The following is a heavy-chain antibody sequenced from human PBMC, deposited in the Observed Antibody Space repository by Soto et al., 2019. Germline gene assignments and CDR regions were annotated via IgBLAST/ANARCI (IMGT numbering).Heavy chain of an antibody. J-gene: IGHJ4*02. V-gene: IGHV4-30-4*01. CDR3: ATLGSPVTGLYFFYF. CDR2: ISYSGTA. CDR1: GGSISSGNYY. Sequence: SETLSLTCTVSGGSISSGNYYWSWIRQPPGKGLEWIGFISYSGTAHYSASLRSRVSISVDTSKNQFSLDLSSVTAADTAVYYCATLGSPVTGLYFFYFCGQGSLVPGSS. D-gene: IGHD4-17*01.